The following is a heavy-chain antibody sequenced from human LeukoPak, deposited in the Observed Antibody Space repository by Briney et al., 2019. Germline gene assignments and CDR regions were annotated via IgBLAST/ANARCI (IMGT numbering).Heavy chain of an antibody. CDR1: GGSISSYY. J-gene: IGHJ4*02. V-gene: IGHV4-59*08. Sequence: KPSETLSLTCTVSGGSISSYYWSWIRQPPGKGLEWIGYIYYSGSTNYNPSLKSRVTISVDTSKNQFSLKLSSVTAADTAVYYCARLSIAAAGPFDYWGQGTLVTVSS. D-gene: IGHD6-13*01. CDR3: ARLSIAAAGPFDY. CDR2: IYYSGST.